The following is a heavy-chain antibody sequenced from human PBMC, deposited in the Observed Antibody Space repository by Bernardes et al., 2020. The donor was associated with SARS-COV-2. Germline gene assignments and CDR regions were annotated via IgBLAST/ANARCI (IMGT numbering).Heavy chain of an antibody. CDR2: ISSSSSYI. V-gene: IGHV3-21*01. CDR3: ASIAAAGTLNYYYGMDV. Sequence: GGSLRLSCAASGFTFSSYSMNWVRQAPGKGLEWVSSISSSSSYIYYADSVKGRFTISRDNAKNSLYLQMNSLRAEDTAVYYCASIAAAGTLNYYYGMDVWGQGTTVTVSS. D-gene: IGHD6-13*01. J-gene: IGHJ6*02. CDR1: GFTFSSYS.